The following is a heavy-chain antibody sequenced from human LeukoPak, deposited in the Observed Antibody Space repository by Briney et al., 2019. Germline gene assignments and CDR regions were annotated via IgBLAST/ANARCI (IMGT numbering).Heavy chain of an antibody. CDR2: ISSRSTYI. V-gene: IGHV3-21*01. CDR1: GFTFSSYN. CDR3: ARDSAEYQLLRDFDY. D-gene: IGHD2-2*01. J-gene: IGHJ4*02. Sequence: GGSLRLSCAASGFTFSSYNLNWVRQAPGKGLEWVSSISSRSTYIYYADSVKGRFTISRDNAKNSLYLQMNSLRAEDTALYYCARDSAEYQLLRDFDYWGQGTLSPSP.